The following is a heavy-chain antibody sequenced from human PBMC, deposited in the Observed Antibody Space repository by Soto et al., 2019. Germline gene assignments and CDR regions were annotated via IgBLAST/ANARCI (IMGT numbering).Heavy chain of an antibody. D-gene: IGHD3-10*01. CDR2: IYWNEDK. CDR3: AHRCYWFGGEDWFDP. CDR1: GFSLSTSGVG. J-gene: IGHJ5*02. Sequence: SGPTLVNPTQPLTLTCTFSGFSLSTSGVGVGWIRQPPGKALEWLAGIYWNEDKHFSPSLKSRLTIVKDTSKNQVVLTLTNVDPVDTATYYCAHRCYWFGGEDWFDPWGPGTLVTVSS. V-gene: IGHV2-5*01.